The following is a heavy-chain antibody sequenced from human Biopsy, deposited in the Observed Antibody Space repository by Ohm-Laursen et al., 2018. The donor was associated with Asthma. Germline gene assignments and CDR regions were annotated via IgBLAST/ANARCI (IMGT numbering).Heavy chain of an antibody. J-gene: IGHJ6*02. CDR2: ISYDGTNK. D-gene: IGHD1-20*01. CDR3: ARDLRSDNWNPWGMDV. Sequence: SLRLSCTASGFAVSRDYMFWARQAPGKGLEWVAVISYDGTNKDYADSAKGRFTFSRDNSQNTLSLEMNSLRVEDTAVYYCARDLRSDNWNPWGMDVWGLGTTVTVAS. CDR1: GFAVSRDY. V-gene: IGHV3-30-3*01.